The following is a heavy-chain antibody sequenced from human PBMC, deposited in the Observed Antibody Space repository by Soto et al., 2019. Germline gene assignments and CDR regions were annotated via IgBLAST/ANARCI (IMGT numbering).Heavy chain of an antibody. CDR2: IYSGGST. Sequence: PGGSLRLSCAASGFTVSSNYMSWVRQAPGKGLEWVSVIYSGGSTYFADSVKDRFSISRDNSKNTLHLQMNSLRAEDTAVYYCAREGRPSGQVTPVTVSS. V-gene: IGHV3-66*01. D-gene: IGHD2-15*01. J-gene: IGHJ5*02. CDR3: AREGRP. CDR1: GFTVSSNY.